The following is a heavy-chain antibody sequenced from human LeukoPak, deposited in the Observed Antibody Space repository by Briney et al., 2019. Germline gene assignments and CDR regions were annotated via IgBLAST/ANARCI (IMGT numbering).Heavy chain of an antibody. J-gene: IGHJ4*02. CDR3: YDTSGH. Sequence: GGSLRLSCTASGFTFGSWIIWVCQAPRKGLEWVASIKQDGSEKYYLDSVKGRFTMSRDSAKNSLYLQMSSLRAEDTAVYYCYDTSGHWGQGTLVTVSS. CDR1: GFTFGSW. D-gene: IGHD3-22*01. V-gene: IGHV3-7*01. CDR2: IKQDGSEK.